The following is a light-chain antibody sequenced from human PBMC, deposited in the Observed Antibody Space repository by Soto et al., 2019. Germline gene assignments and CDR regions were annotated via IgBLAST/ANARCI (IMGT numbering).Light chain of an antibody. CDR2: DAS. CDR1: QTVSSS. Sequence: EIVLTQSPGTLSLSPGERATLSCRASQTVSSSSLAWYQQRPGQAPRLLIYDASTRATGVPARFSGSASGTEFTLTISSLQSEDFAVYYCHHYNNWPYAFGQGTKVDI. CDR3: HHYNNWPYA. V-gene: IGKV3-15*01. J-gene: IGKJ2*01.